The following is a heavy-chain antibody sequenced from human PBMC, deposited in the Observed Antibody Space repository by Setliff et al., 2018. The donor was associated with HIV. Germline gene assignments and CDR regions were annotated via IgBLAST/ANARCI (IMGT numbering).Heavy chain of an antibody. CDR2: INPNSGDT. CDR3: ERARISMIGDAFDI. CDR1: GYTFSAYN. J-gene: IGHJ3*02. Sequence: GASVKVSCKASGYTFSAYNMDWVRQAPGQGLEWMGWINPNSGDTNYAQKFQGRVTLTRDTSITTAYMELRRLTSDDTAVYYCERARISMIGDAFDIWGQGTMVTVSS. D-gene: IGHD3-22*01. V-gene: IGHV1-2*02.